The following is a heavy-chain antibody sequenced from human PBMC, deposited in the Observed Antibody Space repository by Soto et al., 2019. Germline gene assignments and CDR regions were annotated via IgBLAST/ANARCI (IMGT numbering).Heavy chain of an antibody. V-gene: IGHV4-4*07. CDR1: GGTISGYY. D-gene: IGHD3-3*01. CDR2: IHSSGNT. J-gene: IGHJ5*02. Sequence: SETLSLTCSVSGGTISGYYWTWIRQPAGKGLEWIGRIHSSGNTKYNPSLQSRVTMSLDTSNNQFSLRLTSVTAADTAVYYCARGPRFSDWFDPWGQGTLVTVSS. CDR3: ARGPRFSDWFDP.